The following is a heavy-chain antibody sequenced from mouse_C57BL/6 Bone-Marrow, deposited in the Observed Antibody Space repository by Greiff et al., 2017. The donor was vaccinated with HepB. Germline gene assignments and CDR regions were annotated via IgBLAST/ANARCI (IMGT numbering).Heavy chain of an antibody. Sequence: EVQLQESGPGLVKPSQSLSLTCSVTGYSITSGYYWNWIRQFPGNNLEWMGYISYDGSNNYNPSLKNRISITRDTSKNQFFLKLNSVTTEDTATYYCARDGSWYFDVWGTGTTVTVSS. V-gene: IGHV3-6*01. CDR2: ISYDGSN. CDR3: ARDGSWYFDV. CDR1: GYSITSGYY. J-gene: IGHJ1*03.